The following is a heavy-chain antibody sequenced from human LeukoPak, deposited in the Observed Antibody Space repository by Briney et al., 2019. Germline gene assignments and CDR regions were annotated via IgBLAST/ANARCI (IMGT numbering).Heavy chain of an antibody. CDR1: GYTFINYG. V-gene: IGHV1-18*01. Sequence: RRASVKVSCKASGYTFINYGISWVRQAPGQGLECMGWISVDNGKTQYAQKFQGRINMTTDTSTTTAYMELKSLRSDDTAVYYCARVTVGATMFPWKRGDIWGQGTMVTVSS. CDR2: ISVDNGKT. CDR3: ARVTVGATMFPWKRGDI. J-gene: IGHJ3*02. D-gene: IGHD1-26*01.